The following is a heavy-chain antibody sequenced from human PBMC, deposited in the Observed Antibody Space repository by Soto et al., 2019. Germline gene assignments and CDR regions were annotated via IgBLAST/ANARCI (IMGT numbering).Heavy chain of an antibody. V-gene: IGHV1-45*02. CDR3: ASQHSSSWSSPLAN. Sequence: SVKVSCKASGYTFTYRYLHWVRQAPGQALEWMGWITPFNGNTNYAQKFQDRVTITRDRSMSTAYMELSSLRSEDTAMYYCASQHSSSWSSPLANWGQGTLVTVSS. CDR2: ITPFNGNT. CDR1: GYTFTYRY. J-gene: IGHJ4*02. D-gene: IGHD6-13*01.